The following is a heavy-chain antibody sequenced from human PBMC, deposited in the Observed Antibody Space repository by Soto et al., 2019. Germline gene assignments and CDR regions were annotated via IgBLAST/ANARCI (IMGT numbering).Heavy chain of an antibody. J-gene: IGHJ3*02. V-gene: IGHV3-23*01. CDR2: ISGSGGST. D-gene: IGHD6-6*01. CDR3: AKVPFEYSSSLVAFDI. Sequence: EVQLLESGGGLVQPGGSLRLSCAASGFTFSSYAMSWVRQAPGKGLEWVSAISGSGGSTYYADSVKGRFTISRDNSKNTLYLQMNSLRAEDTAVYYCAKVPFEYSSSLVAFDIWGQGTMVTVSS. CDR1: GFTFSSYA.